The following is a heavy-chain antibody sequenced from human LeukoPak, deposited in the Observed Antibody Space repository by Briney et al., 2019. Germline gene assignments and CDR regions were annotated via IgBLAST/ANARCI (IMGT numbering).Heavy chain of an antibody. CDR1: GGSVSSGSYY. D-gene: IGHD4-23*01. CDR3: ASQDYGGNELHY. V-gene: IGHV4-61*01. Sequence: KPSETLSLTCTVSGGSVSSGSYYWSWIRQPPGKGLEWIGYISYSGSTNYNPSLMSRVTISVDTSKNQFSLKLSSVTAADTAVYYCASQDYGGNELHYWGQGTLVTVSS. CDR2: ISYSGST. J-gene: IGHJ4*02.